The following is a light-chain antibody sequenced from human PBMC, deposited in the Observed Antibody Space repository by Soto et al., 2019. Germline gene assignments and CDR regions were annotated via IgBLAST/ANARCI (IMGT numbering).Light chain of an antibody. Sequence: QSVLTQPPSAPGTPGQRVTISCSGGSSNIGTYTVNWYQQLPGMAPRLLMYTNNQRPSGVPDRFSGSKSGTSASLAISGLQSEDEADYYCAAWDDTLNVSVFGGGTQLTVL. J-gene: IGLJ7*01. CDR3: AAWDDTLNVSV. CDR1: SSNIGTYT. CDR2: TNN. V-gene: IGLV1-44*01.